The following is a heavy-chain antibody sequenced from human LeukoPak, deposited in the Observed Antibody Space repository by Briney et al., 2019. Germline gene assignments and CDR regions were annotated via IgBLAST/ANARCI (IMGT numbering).Heavy chain of an antibody. D-gene: IGHD2-15*01. CDR3: ARDRGYCSGGSCSYYYYMDV. Sequence: GGSLRLSCAASGFTFSSYAMHWVRQAPGKGLEWVAVISYDGSNKYYADSVKGRFTISRDNSKNTLYLQMNSLRAEDTAVYYCARDRGYCSGGSCSYYYYMDVWGKGTTVTVSS. J-gene: IGHJ6*03. CDR2: ISYDGSNK. V-gene: IGHV3-30*04. CDR1: GFTFSSYA.